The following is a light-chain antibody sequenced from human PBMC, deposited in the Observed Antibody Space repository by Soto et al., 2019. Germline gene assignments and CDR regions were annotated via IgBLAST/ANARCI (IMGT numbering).Light chain of an antibody. CDR3: MQGTHWPWT. J-gene: IGKJ1*01. Sequence: DVVMTQSPLSLPVTLGQPASISCRSSQSLIHSDGNTYLNWFQQRPGQSPRRLLYKVSDRDSVVPDRFSGSGSGTDFTLKISRVEAEDVGVYYCMQGTHWPWTFGQGTEVEIK. CDR2: KVS. CDR1: QSLIHSDGNTY. V-gene: IGKV2-30*02.